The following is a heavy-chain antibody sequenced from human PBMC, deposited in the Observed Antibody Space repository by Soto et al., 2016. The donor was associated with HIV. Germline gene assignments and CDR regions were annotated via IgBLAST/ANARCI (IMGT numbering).Heavy chain of an antibody. D-gene: IGHD2-21*01. CDR3: ARVPFSKVIPESAFDM. CDR2: VSGIGYT. Sequence: QVKLQESGPGLVKPSQTLSLTCTVSDGSLSSSSYEWSWIRQPAGKGLEWIGRVSGIGYTRLNPSLKSRVSISVDTSRNQFSLRLNSVTAADTAVYYCARVPFSKVIPESAFDMWGQGTMVTVSS. CDR1: DGSLSSSSYE. J-gene: IGHJ3*02. V-gene: IGHV4-61*02.